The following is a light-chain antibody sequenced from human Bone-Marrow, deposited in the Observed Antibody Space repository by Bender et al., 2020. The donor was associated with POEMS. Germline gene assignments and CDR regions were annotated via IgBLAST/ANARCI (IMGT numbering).Light chain of an antibody. V-gene: IGLV2-23*01. J-gene: IGLJ1*01. Sequence: QSALTQPASVSGSPGQSITISCTGTSSDVGSYNLVSWYQQYPGKAPKLMIYEGSKRPSGVSNRSSGSKSGSTASLTISGLQAEDEADYYCCSFAGSSTLYVFGTGTKVTVL. CDR1: SSDVGSYNL. CDR3: CSFAGSSTLYV. CDR2: EGS.